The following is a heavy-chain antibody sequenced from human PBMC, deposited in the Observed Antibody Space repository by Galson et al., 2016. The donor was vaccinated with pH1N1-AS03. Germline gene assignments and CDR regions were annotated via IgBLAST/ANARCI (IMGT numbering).Heavy chain of an antibody. CDR3: GWCGPSSLGWIAVAGPFEY. CDR2: IIPIFGTA. V-gene: IGHV1-69*13. Sequence: SVKVSCKASGGTFNTYAISWVRRAPGQGLEWMGGIIPIFGTANYAQKFQGRVTITADESTSTVYMELSSLRSEDTAVYYCGWCGPSSLGWIAVAGPFEYWGQGTLVTVSS. CDR1: GGTFNTYA. D-gene: IGHD6-19*01. J-gene: IGHJ4*02.